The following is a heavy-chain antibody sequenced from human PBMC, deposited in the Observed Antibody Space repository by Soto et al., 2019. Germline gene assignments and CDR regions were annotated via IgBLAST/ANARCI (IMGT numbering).Heavy chain of an antibody. CDR2: IYHSGST. CDR1: GGSISSGGYS. Sequence: SETLSLTCAVSGGSISSGGYSWSWIRQPPGKGLEWIGYIYHSGSTYYNPSLKSRVTISVDRSKNQFSLKLSSVTAADTAVYYCARKLGRNRDYWGQGAVSTVPS. J-gene: IGHJ4*02. CDR3: ARKLGRNRDY. D-gene: IGHD1-7*01. V-gene: IGHV4-30-2*01.